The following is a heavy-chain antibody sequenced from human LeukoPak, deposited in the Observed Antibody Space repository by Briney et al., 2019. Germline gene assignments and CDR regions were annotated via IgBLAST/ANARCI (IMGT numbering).Heavy chain of an antibody. D-gene: IGHD6-13*01. CDR3: ARTPAAGTIELDY. V-gene: IGHV3-13*01. CDR2: IGVPGDT. Sequence: GGSLRLSCAASGFTFRNHDMHWVRQATGKGLEWVSGIGVPGDTFYPDSVKGRFTISRENAKNSLYLQMHSLRAGDTAVYYCARTPAAGTIELDYWGQGTLVTVSS. J-gene: IGHJ4*02. CDR1: GFTFRNHD.